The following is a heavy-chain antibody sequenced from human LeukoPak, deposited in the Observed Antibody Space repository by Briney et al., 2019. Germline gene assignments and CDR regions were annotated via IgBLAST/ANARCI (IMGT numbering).Heavy chain of an antibody. CDR3: ARDRNVYYFDY. CDR1: GYTFTAYY. V-gene: IGHV1-2*06. CDR2: INPKNGDT. J-gene: IGHJ4*02. Sequence: ASVKVSCKASGYTFTAYYIHWVRQAPGQGLEWMGRINPKNGDTNYAQKFQGRVTMTRDTSISTAYMELSRLRSDDTAVYYCARDRNVYYFDYWGQGTLVTVSS.